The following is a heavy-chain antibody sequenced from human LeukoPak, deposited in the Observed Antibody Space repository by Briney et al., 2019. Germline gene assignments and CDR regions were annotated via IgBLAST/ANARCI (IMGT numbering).Heavy chain of an antibody. J-gene: IGHJ4*02. CDR2: ITPSGGT. CDR1: GYTLTELS. D-gene: IGHD5-24*01. V-gene: IGHV1-2*02. CDR3: ARDRYGDGFAHFDY. Sequence: ASVKVSCKVSGYTLTELSMHWVRQAPGQGLEWMGWITPSGGTNYPQKFQGRVAITRDTSITTAYMDLSRLTSDDTAVYYCARDRYGDGFAHFDYWGQGALVTVSS.